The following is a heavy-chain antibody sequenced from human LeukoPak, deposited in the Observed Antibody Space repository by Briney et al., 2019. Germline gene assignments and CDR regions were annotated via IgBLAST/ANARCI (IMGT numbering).Heavy chain of an antibody. CDR1: GGSISSGGYY. CDR3: ARADSSGYYGGLFDY. V-gene: IGHV4-31*03. J-gene: IGHJ4*02. Sequence: SETLSLTCTVSGGSISSGGYYWSWIRQHPEKGLEWIGYIYYSGSTYYNPSLKSRVTISVDTSKNQFSLKLSSVTAADTAVYYCARADSSGYYGGLFDYWGQGTLVTVSS. CDR2: IYYSGST. D-gene: IGHD3-22*01.